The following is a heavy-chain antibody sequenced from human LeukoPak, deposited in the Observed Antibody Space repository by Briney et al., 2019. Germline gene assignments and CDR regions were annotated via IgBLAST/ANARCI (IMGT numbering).Heavy chain of an antibody. J-gene: IGHJ4*02. D-gene: IGHD3-22*01. CDR2: INPNSGGT. V-gene: IGHV1-2*04. CDR1: GYTFTGYY. CDR3: ARARRVVVNPFDY. Sequence: RASVKVSCKASGYTFTGYYMHWVRQAPGQGLEWMGWINPNSGGTNYAQKFQGWVTMTRDTSISTAYMELSRLRSDDTAVYYCARARRVVVNPFDYWGQGTLVIVSS.